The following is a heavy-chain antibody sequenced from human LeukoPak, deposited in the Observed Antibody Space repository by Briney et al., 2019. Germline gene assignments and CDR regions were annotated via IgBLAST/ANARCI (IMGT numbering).Heavy chain of an antibody. D-gene: IGHD3-3*01. CDR1: GFTFSSYA. Sequence: PGGSLRLSCAASGFTFSSYAMHWVRQAPGKGLEWVAVISYDGSNKYYADSVKGRFTISRDNAKNSLYLQMNSLRAEDTAVYYCARDGITIFGVAFDYWGQGTLVTVSS. CDR2: ISYDGSNK. J-gene: IGHJ4*02. CDR3: ARDGITIFGVAFDY. V-gene: IGHV3-30-3*01.